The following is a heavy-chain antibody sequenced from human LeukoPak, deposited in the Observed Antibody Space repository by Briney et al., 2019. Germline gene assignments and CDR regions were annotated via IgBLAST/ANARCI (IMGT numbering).Heavy chain of an antibody. CDR2: IKSKTDGGTT. D-gene: IGHD4-17*01. J-gene: IGHJ4*02. CDR1: GFTFSSYS. CDR3: TTVLTLSNDYGDYDPLH. Sequence: GGSLRLSCAASGFTFSSYSMNWVRQAPGKGLEWVGRIKSKTDGGTTDYAAPVKGRFTISREDSKNTRYLQTNSLKTEHTAVYYCTTVLTLSNDYGDYDPLHWGQGTLVTVSS. V-gene: IGHV3-15*01.